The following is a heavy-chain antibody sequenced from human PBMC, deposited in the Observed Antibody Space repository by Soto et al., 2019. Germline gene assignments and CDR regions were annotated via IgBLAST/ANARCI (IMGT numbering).Heavy chain of an antibody. V-gene: IGHV4-59*08. CDR2: VFSSGT. CDR1: GDSTRNSF. CDR3: ARHTPAISISDH. Sequence: SETLSLTCTVSGDSTRNSFWSWIRQPPGKGLEWIGYVFSSGTRYNPSLKSRVTISVDTSKNQFSLKLSSVTAADTAVYYCARHTPAISISDHWGQGTLVTVSS. J-gene: IGHJ4*02. D-gene: IGHD2-15*01.